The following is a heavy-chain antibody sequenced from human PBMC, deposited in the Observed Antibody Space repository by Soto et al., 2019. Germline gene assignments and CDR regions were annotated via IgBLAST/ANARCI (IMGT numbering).Heavy chain of an antibody. J-gene: IGHJ4*02. D-gene: IGHD6-6*01. CDR3: ARDFSSLGNFEY. V-gene: IGHV3-23*01. Sequence: GGSLRLSCAASGFTFSNYDMSWVRQTPGKGLEWVSSFSGSGGRTYYADSVKGRFTISRDNSKNTLYLQMNSLRAEDTAVYYCARDFSSLGNFEYWGQGTLVTVSS. CDR2: FSGSGGRT. CDR1: GFTFSNYD.